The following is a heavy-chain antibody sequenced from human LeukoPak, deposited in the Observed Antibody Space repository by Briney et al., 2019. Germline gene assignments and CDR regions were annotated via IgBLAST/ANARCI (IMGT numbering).Heavy chain of an antibody. J-gene: IGHJ4*02. CDR1: GYSISSGYYW. CDR2: IYWDDDK. D-gene: IGHD3-22*01. CDR3: AHSQYSYYSVY. Sequence: TLSLTCTVSGYSISSGYYWGWIRQPPGKALEWLALIYWDDDKRYSPSLKSRLTINKDTSKNQVVLTMTNMDPVDTATYYCAHSQYSYYSVYWGQGTLVTVSS. V-gene: IGHV2-5*02.